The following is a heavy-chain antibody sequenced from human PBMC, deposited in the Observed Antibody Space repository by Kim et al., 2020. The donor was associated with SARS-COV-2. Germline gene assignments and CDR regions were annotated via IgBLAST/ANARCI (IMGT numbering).Heavy chain of an antibody. J-gene: IGHJ6*02. CDR1: GVTFSSYG. CDR3: AKESGSGSYYAWTYYYYGMDV. Sequence: GGSLRLSCAASGVTFSSYGMHWVGPAPGKGLEWVAVISYDGSNKYYADSVKARFTISRDNSKNTLYLQMNSLRAEDTAVYYCAKESGSGSYYAWTYYYYGMDVWGQGTTVTVSS. V-gene: IGHV3-30*18. D-gene: IGHD3-10*01. CDR2: ISYDGSNK.